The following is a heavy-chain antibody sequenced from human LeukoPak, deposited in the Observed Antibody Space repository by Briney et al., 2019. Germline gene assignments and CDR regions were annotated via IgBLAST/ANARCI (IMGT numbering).Heavy chain of an antibody. CDR1: GDTFNIHY. CDR3: ASEKNYGDKYFDS. Sequence: ASVKVSCKASGDTFNIHYFHWIRQAPGQGLEWMGIINRVDGIRGNAQTFQGRLMLTKDTATSTAYMELSSLRSEDTAIYYCASEKNYGDKYFDSWGQGTVVTVSS. CDR2: INRVDGIR. V-gene: IGHV1-46*02. D-gene: IGHD4-17*01. J-gene: IGHJ4*02.